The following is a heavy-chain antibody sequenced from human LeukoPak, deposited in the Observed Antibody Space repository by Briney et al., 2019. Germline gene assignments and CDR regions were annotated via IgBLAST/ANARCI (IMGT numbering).Heavy chain of an antibody. CDR3: ARNMGTMIVVDRWWFDP. CDR2: IYYSGST. J-gene: IGHJ5*02. Sequence: SETLSLTCTVSGGSISSGGYYWSWIRQHPGNGLEWIGYIYYSGSTYYNPSLKSRVTISVDTSENQFSLKLSSVTAADTAVYYCARNMGTMIVVDRWWFDPWGQGTLVTVSS. CDR1: GGSISSGGYY. V-gene: IGHV4-31*03. D-gene: IGHD3-22*01.